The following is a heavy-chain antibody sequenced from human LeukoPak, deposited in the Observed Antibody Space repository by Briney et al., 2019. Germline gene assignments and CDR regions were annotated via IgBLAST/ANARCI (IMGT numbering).Heavy chain of an antibody. CDR1: GFTFSSYA. D-gene: IGHD1-26*01. V-gene: IGHV3-23*01. Sequence: GGSLRLSCAASGFTFSSYAMNWVRQAPGKGLGWLSSISGSGDSTYYVDSVKGRFTISRDISKNTLYLQMNSLRAEDTALYYCAKERGYSGSSLDYWGQGTLLTVSS. CDR2: ISGSGDST. J-gene: IGHJ4*02. CDR3: AKERGYSGSSLDY.